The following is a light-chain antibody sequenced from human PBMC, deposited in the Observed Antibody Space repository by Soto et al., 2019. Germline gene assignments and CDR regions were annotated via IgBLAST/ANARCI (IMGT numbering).Light chain of an antibody. CDR1: SSDVGGYNY. Sequence: QSVLAQPRSVSGSPGQSVTISCTGTSSDVGGYNYVSWYQQHPGKAPKLMIYDVSKRPSGVPDRFSGSKSGNTASLTISGLQAEDEADYYCSSYTSSNTRVLGTGTKVTVL. CDR2: DVS. J-gene: IGLJ1*01. V-gene: IGLV2-11*01. CDR3: SSYTSSNTRV.